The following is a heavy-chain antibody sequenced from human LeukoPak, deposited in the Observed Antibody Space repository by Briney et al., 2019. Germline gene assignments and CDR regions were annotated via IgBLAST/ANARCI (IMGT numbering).Heavy chain of an antibody. CDR3: ARGPVRLARPYDY. V-gene: IGHV4-34*01. CDR2: INHTGST. CDR1: GGSLSGAY. Sequence: SETLSLTCTVQGGSLSGAYWTWIRQPPGKGREWIGEINHTGSTNYNPSFKSRVTMSADPPKNQFSLNLTSVTAADTALYYCARGPVRLARPYDYWGQGTLVTVSS. D-gene: IGHD3-9*01. J-gene: IGHJ4*02.